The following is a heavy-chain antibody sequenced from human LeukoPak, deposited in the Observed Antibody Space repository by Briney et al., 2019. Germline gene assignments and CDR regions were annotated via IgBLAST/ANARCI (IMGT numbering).Heavy chain of an antibody. Sequence: SETLSLTCTVSGGSISSSSYYLGWIRQPPGKGLEWIVSIYYSGSTYYNPSLKSRVTISVDTSKNQFSLKLSSVTAADTAVYYCARQPLYDYVWGSYRSNWFDPWGQGTLVTVSS. CDR2: IYYSGST. D-gene: IGHD3-16*02. J-gene: IGHJ5*02. CDR3: ARQPLYDYVWGSYRSNWFDP. V-gene: IGHV4-39*01. CDR1: GGSISSSSYY.